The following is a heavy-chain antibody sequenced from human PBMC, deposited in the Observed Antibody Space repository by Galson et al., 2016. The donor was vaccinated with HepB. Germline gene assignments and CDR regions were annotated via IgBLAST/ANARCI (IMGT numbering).Heavy chain of an antibody. CDR1: GYTFTSYA. CDR3: ARVRRELLFDY. Sequence: SVKVSCKASGYTFTSYAMHWVRQAPGQRLEWMGWINAGNGNTHYSQKFQGRFTITRDTSASTAYMELSSLRSEDTAVYYCARVRRELLFDYWGQGTLVTVSS. CDR2: INAGNGNT. V-gene: IGHV1-3*01. J-gene: IGHJ4*02. D-gene: IGHD1-26*01.